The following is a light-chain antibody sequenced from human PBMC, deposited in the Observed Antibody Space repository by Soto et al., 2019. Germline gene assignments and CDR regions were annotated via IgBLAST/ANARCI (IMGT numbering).Light chain of an antibody. V-gene: IGKV3-15*01. J-gene: IGKJ2*01. CDR1: QSVSSN. CDR2: STS. Sequence: EIVMTQSPATLSVSPGERATLSCRASQSVSSNLAWYQQKPGQAPRLLIYSTSTRATGIPARFSGSRSGTDFTLTISSLQSEDFAVYYCQQYNNWPPYTFGQGTKLEIK. CDR3: QQYNNWPPYT.